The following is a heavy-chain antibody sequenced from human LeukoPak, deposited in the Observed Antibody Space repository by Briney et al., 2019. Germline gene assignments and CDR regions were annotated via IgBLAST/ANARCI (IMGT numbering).Heavy chain of an antibody. CDR1: AFTFSSHA. Sequence: GGSLTLSCAASAFTFSSHAMSWVRQAPGRGLEWVSAISGSGGSTYYADYVQARFTSSRDSSKNTLYLQMNSLRAEDTAVYYCAKDDARIGSSSSWFDPWGQGTLVTVSS. J-gene: IGHJ5*02. V-gene: IGHV3-23*01. CDR2: ISGSGGST. CDR3: AKDDARIGSSSSWFDP. D-gene: IGHD6-6*01.